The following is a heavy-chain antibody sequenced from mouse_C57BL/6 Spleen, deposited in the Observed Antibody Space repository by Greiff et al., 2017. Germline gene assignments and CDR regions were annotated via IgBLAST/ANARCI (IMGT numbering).Heavy chain of an antibody. CDR2: INPSNGGT. V-gene: IGHV1-53*01. CDR3: ARGDGPYAMDY. CDR1: GYTFTSYW. D-gene: IGHD2-3*01. Sequence: VQVVESGTELVKPGASVKLSCKASGYTFTSYWMHWVKQRPGQGLEWIGNINPSNGGTNYNEKFKSKATLTVDKSSSTAYMQLSSLTSEDSAVYYCARGDGPYAMDYWGQGTSVTVSS. J-gene: IGHJ4*01.